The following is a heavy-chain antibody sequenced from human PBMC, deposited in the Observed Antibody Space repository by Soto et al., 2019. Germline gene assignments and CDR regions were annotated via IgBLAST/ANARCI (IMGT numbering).Heavy chain of an antibody. Sequence: SETLSLTCTVSGGSISSGGYYWSWIRQHPGNGLDCFGYFYYIGSTFYNPSLKILVTISVDTSKNLFSLKLSSLTAADTAVYYCARDYYDFWSGHEYYMDVWGKGTTVTVSS. CDR1: GGSISSGGYY. CDR3: ARDYYDFWSGHEYYMDV. V-gene: IGHV4-31*01. CDR2: FYYIGST. D-gene: IGHD3-3*01. J-gene: IGHJ6*03.